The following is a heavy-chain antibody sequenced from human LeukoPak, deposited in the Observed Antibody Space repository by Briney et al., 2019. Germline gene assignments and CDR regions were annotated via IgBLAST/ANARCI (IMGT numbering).Heavy chain of an antibody. J-gene: IGHJ4*02. V-gene: IGHV3-23*01. D-gene: IGHD6-13*01. CDR3: AKVFYPAAGTGRVDFPFDY. CDR2: ISGSGGST. Sequence: PGGSLRLSCAASGFTFSSYAMSWVRQAPGKGLEWVSLISGSGGSTYYADSVKGRFTISRDNSKTTLYLQMNSLRAEDTAVYYCAKVFYPAAGTGRVDFPFDYWGQGTLVTVSS. CDR1: GFTFSSYA.